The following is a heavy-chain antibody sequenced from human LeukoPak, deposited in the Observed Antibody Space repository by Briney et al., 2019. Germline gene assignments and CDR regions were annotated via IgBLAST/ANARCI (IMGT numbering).Heavy chain of an antibody. CDR3: ARIRPDYYGSGSYYNGDAFDI. CDR2: MNPNSGNT. V-gene: IGHV1-8*01. D-gene: IGHD3-10*01. CDR1: GYTFTSYD. Sequence: GASVKVSCKASGYTFTSYDINWVRQATGQGLEWMGWMNPNSGNTGYAQKFQGRVTMTRNTPISTAYMELSSLRSEDTAVYYCARIRPDYYGSGSYYNGDAFDIWGQGTMVTVSS. J-gene: IGHJ3*02.